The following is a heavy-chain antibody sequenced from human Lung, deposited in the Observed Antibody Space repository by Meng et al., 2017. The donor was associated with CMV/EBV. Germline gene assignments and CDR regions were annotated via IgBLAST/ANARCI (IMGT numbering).Heavy chain of an antibody. J-gene: IGHJ4*02. CDR1: GYTFTNYN. CDR3: SRGLRQPSSAIDFDY. CDR2: MKPNTGNT. Sequence: QVLLVQSGAEVKTHGDSVEVSCKASGYTFTNYNINWVRQATGQGLEWMGWMKPNTGNTGYWQKFQGRITMTRNTTISTDYMELSSLTSEDTAVYFCSRGLRQPSSAIDFDYWGQGTLVTVSS. V-gene: IGHV1-8*01. D-gene: IGHD2-2*01.